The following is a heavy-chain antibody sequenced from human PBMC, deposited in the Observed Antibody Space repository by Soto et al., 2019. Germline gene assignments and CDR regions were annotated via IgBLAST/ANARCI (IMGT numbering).Heavy chain of an antibody. D-gene: IGHD6-6*01. CDR2: FDPEDGET. J-gene: IGHJ4*02. CDR3: ATGRYSSSSTTYYFDY. CDR1: GYTLTELS. V-gene: IGHV1-24*01. Sequence: VASVKVSCKVSGYTLTELSMHWVRQAPGKGLEWMGGFDPEDGETIYAQKFQGRVTMTEDTSTDTAYMELSSLRSEDTAVYYCATGRYSSSSTTYYFDYWGQGTLVTVSS.